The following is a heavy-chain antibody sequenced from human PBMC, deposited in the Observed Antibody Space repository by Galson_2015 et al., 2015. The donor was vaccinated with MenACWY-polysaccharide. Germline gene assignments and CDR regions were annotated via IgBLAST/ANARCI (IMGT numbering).Heavy chain of an antibody. D-gene: IGHD3-22*01. Sequence: SVKVSCKASGYTFSSYAIYWVRQTTGQGLEWMGWMNPNSGNTGYAQKFQGRVTMTRNTSISIAYMELSSLRSEDTAVYYCARGGKYFYDSSGYLNWFDPWGQGTLVTVSS. J-gene: IGHJ5*02. CDR3: ARGGKYFYDSSGYLNWFDP. CDR1: GYTFSSYA. CDR2: MNPNSGNT. V-gene: IGHV1-8*01.